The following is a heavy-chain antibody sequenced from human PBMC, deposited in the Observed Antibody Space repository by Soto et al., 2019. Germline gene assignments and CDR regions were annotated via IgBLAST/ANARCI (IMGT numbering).Heavy chain of an antibody. J-gene: IGHJ4*02. D-gene: IGHD6-19*01. CDR2: ISGSGGST. V-gene: IGHV3-23*01. CDR3: AKDASEAQWLVIITKGYFDY. CDR1: GFTFSSYA. Sequence: GGSLRLSCAASGFTFSSYAMSWVRQAPGKGLEWVSAISGSGGSTYYADSVKGRFTISRDNSKNTLYLQMNSLRAEDTAVYYCAKDASEAQWLVIITKGYFDYWGQGTLVTVS.